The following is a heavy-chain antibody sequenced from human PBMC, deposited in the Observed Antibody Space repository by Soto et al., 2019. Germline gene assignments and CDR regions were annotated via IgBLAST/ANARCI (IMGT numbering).Heavy chain of an antibody. CDR2: ILVDGRT. V-gene: IGHV3-23*01. Sequence: GGSLRLSCAASGFICTSYDMSRVRQAPGQGLEWVSTILVDGRTFYVDSVKGRFTISRDSSQNTVYLQMNSLTAGDTALYYCAKATATGGGAFDICGQGTMVTVSS. CDR1: GFICTSYD. CDR3: AKATATGGGAFDI. J-gene: IGHJ3*02. D-gene: IGHD2-8*02.